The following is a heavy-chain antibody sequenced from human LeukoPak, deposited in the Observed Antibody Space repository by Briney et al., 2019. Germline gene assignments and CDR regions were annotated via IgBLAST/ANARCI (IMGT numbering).Heavy chain of an antibody. CDR1: GYTFSDHY. CDR2: INPKNGGT. J-gene: IGHJ6*03. D-gene: IGHD3-3*01. Sequence: ASVKVSCKPSGYTFSDHYMHWVRQAPGQGLEWMAWINPKNGGTTYAPKFQGRVTLTRDTSISTFYMELSRLTSDDTAVYYCARDGGGDFWIRDYYMDVWGKGTTVTVS. V-gene: IGHV1-2*02. CDR3: ARDGGGDFWIRDYYMDV.